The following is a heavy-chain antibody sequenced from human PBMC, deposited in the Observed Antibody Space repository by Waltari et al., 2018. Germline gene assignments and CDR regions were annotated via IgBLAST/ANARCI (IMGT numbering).Heavy chain of an antibody. CDR2: IIPILGIA. Sequence: QVQLVQSGAEVKKPGSSVKVSCKASGGTFSSYAISWVRQAPGQGLEWMGGIIPILGIANYAQKFQGRVTITADKSTSTAYMELSSLRSEDTAVYYCARAVLRFLELPYSGGGPGSYDAFDIWGQGTMVTVSS. D-gene: IGHD3-3*01. J-gene: IGHJ3*02. V-gene: IGHV1-69*10. CDR1: GGTFSSYA. CDR3: ARAVLRFLELPYSGGGPGSYDAFDI.